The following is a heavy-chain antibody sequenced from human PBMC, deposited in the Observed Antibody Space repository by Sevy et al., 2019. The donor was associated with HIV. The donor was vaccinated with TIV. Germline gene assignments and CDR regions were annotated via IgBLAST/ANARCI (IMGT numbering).Heavy chain of an antibody. J-gene: IGHJ4*02. CDR1: GFTFDDYT. CDR3: AKDRPGWAGFDY. CDR2: MTWDAAKT. D-gene: IGHD6-19*01. Sequence: GGSLRLSCAASGFTFDDYTMHWVRQVPGKGLEWASLMTWDAAKTDYADSVKGTLTVSRDNSENSLYLQMNSLRTEDTASYFCAKDRPGWAGFDYWGQGTLVTVSS. V-gene: IGHV3-43*01.